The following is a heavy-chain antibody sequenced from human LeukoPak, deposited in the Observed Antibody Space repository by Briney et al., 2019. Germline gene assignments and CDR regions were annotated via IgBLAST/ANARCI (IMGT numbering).Heavy chain of an antibody. CDR3: ARHYYAGSGTYRPFDY. D-gene: IGHD3-10*01. CDR2: IYYGGTT. Sequence: SETLSLTCTVSGDSISSDYYWSWFRQHPGKGLEWIAYIYYGGTTYYNPSLKSRIAMSVDTSKNQFSLSLRSVTATDTAVYYCARHYYAGSGTYRPFDYWGQGTLVTVAS. V-gene: IGHV4-39*01. J-gene: IGHJ4*02. CDR1: GDSISSDYY.